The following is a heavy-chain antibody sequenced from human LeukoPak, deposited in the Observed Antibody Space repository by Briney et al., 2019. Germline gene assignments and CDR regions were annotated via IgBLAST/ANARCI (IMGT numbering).Heavy chain of an antibody. Sequence: GGSLRLSCAASGFTFSSYAMSWVRQAPGKGLEWVSAISGSGGSTYYADSVKGRFTISRDNSKNTLYLQMNSLRAEDTAVYYCAKDYGLITIFGVVIPQFDYWGQGTLVTVSS. J-gene: IGHJ4*02. CDR1: GFTFSSYA. V-gene: IGHV3-23*01. CDR3: AKDYGLITIFGVVIPQFDY. CDR2: ISGSGGST. D-gene: IGHD3-3*01.